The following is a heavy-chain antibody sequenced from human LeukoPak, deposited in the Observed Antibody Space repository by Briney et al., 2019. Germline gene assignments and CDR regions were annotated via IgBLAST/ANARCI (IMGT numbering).Heavy chain of an antibody. CDR2: ISGNGGYT. V-gene: IGHV3-23*01. J-gene: IGHJ6*02. Sequence: PGGSLRLSCAASGFTLGTFPMSWVRQAPGKGLEWVSTISGNGGYTYCADSVKGRFTISRANSKNTLYLQMNSLRAEDTAVYYCAKLGSGWHGGGMDVWGQGTTVIVSS. CDR1: GFTLGTFP. CDR3: AKLGSGWHGGGMDV. D-gene: IGHD6-19*01.